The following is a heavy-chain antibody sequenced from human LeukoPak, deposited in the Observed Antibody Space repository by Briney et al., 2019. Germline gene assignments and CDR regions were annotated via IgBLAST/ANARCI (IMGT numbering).Heavy chain of an antibody. CDR1: GFTFSSYE. J-gene: IGHJ5*02. CDR3: AREGGSGWYSGWFDP. V-gene: IGHV3-48*03. Sequence: GGSLRLSCAASGFTFSSYEMNWVRQAPGKGLEWVSYISSSGSTIYDADSVKGRFTISRDNAKNSLYLQMNSLRAEDTALYYCAREGGSGWYSGWFDPWGQGTLVTVSS. D-gene: IGHD6-19*01. CDR2: ISSSGSTI.